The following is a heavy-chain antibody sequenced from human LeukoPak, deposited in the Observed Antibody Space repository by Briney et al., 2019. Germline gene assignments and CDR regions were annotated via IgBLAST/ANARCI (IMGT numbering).Heavy chain of an antibody. CDR3: ARGRRDGYNLEYFDK. J-gene: IGHJ4*02. Sequence: PSETLSLTCTVSGGSITSSSYYWGWIRQPPGKGLQWIGSFYYSGSTYYNPSLKSRVTIYVDTSKNQFSLKLSSVTAADTAVYYCARGRRDGYNLEYFDKWGQGTLVTVSS. V-gene: IGHV4-39*01. D-gene: IGHD5-24*01. CDR1: GGSITSSSYY. CDR2: FYYSGST.